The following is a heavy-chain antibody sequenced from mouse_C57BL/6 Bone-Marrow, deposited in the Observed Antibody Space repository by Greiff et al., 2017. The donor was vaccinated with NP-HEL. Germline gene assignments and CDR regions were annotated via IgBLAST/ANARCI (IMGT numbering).Heavy chain of an antibody. V-gene: IGHV1-59*01. CDR3: ASYG. D-gene: IGHD1-1*01. CDR2: IDPSDSYT. Sequence: VQLQQPGAELVRPGTSVKLSCKASGYTFTSYWMHWVKQRPGQGLEWIGVIDPSDSYTNYNQKFKGKATLTVVTSSSTAYMQLSSLTSEDSVVYYCASYGWGQGTSVTVSS. CDR1: GYTFTSYW. J-gene: IGHJ4*01.